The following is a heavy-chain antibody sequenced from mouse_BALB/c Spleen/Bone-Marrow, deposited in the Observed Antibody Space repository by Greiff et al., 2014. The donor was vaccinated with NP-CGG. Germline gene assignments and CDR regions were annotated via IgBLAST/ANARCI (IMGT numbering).Heavy chain of an antibody. J-gene: IGHJ2*01. CDR2: IWGDGST. CDR3: ARFYYFLDY. D-gene: IGHD1-1*01. CDR1: GFSLTGYG. V-gene: IGHV2-6-7*02. Sequence: VQLQESGPGLVAPSQSLSITCTVSGFSLTGYGVSWVHQPPGKGLEWLGMIWGDGSTDYNSALKSRLNISKDNSKSQVFLKMSSLQTDDTARYYCARFYYFLDYWGQGTTLTVSS.